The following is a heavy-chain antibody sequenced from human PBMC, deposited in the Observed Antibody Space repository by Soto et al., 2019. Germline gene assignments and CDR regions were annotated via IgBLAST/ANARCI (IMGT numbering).Heavy chain of an antibody. CDR1: GFTFRNYN. CDR3: AKDRARLEDYFDY. V-gene: IGHV3-48*01. D-gene: IGHD6-25*01. Sequence: GGSLRLSCAASGFTFRNYNMNWVRQAPGKGLEWLSYISGASGTIYYADSMQGRFTISRDNAKNSLYLQMNSLRAEDTAVYYCAKDRARLEDYFDYWGQGTLVTVSS. CDR2: ISGASGTI. J-gene: IGHJ4*02.